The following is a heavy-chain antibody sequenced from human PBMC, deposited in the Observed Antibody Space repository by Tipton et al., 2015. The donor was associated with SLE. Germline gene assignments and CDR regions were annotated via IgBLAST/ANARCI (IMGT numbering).Heavy chain of an antibody. CDR1: GFSISDSW. J-gene: IGHJ4*02. D-gene: IGHD1-1*01. CDR2: IKQDGSES. CDR3: ARGGGNVFDY. V-gene: IGHV3-7*04. Sequence: SLRLSCAASGFSISDSWMSWVRQAPGKGLEWVASIKQDGSESHYVDSVKDRFTISRDNAKNSLYLQMNSLRAEDTAVYYCARGGGNVFDYWGQGTLVTVSS.